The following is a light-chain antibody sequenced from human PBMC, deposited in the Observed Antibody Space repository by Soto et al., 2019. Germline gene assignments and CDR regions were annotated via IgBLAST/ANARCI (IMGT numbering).Light chain of an antibody. V-gene: IGKV3D-20*02. Sequence: EIVLTQSPGTLSLSPGERATLSCRASQSLSNNIYLAWYQQKPGQAPRLLIYGASSRATGIPNRFSGSGSGTDFTLTISRLEPEDFAVYYCQQRSNWPPIFTFGPGTKVDIK. CDR3: QQRSNWPPIFT. J-gene: IGKJ3*01. CDR1: QSLSNNIY. CDR2: GAS.